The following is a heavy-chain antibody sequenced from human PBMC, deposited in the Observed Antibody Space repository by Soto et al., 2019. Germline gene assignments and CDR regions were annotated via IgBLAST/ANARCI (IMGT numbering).Heavy chain of an antibody. CDR3: ARDCGGGSCYPALGA. Sequence: EVQVVESGGGLIQPGGSLRLSCAGSGFVVSETYMSWVRQAPGRGLQWVSFTYSGGSTYYADSVKGRFTISRDSSRSTLYLQMNSLRVEDTAVYYCARDCGGGSCYPALGAWGQGTLVTVSS. CDR2: TYSGGST. CDR1: GFVVSETY. D-gene: IGHD2-15*01. V-gene: IGHV3-53*01. J-gene: IGHJ5*02.